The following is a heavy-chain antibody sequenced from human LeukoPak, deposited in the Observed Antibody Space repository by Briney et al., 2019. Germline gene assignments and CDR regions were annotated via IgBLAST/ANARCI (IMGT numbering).Heavy chain of an antibody. Sequence: AGGSLRLSCAASGFIFSSYAMSWVRQAPGKGLEWVSAISGSGGSTYYADSVKGRFTISRDNSKNTLYLQMNSLRAEDTAVYYCAKGPSVAGKLDYWGQGTLVTVSS. CDR2: ISGSGGST. J-gene: IGHJ4*02. CDR1: GFIFSSYA. CDR3: AKGPSVAGKLDY. V-gene: IGHV3-23*01. D-gene: IGHD6-19*01.